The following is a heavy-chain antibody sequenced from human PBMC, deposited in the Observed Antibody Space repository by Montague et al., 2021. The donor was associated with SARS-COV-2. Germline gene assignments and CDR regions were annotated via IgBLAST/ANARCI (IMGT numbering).Heavy chain of an antibody. CDR2: IYYSGST. V-gene: IGHV4-59*01. Sequence: SKTLSLTCTVSGGSISSYYWSWIRQPPGKGLEWIGCIYYSGSTNYNPSLKSRVTISVDTSKNQFSLKLSSVTAADTAVYYCARGPQEYRITMIVVDYWYFDLWGRGTLVTVSS. CDR1: GGSISSYY. D-gene: IGHD3-22*01. CDR3: ARGPQEYRITMIVVDYWYFDL. J-gene: IGHJ2*01.